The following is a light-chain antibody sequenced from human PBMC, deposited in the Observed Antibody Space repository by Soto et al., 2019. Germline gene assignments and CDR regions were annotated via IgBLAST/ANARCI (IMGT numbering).Light chain of an antibody. CDR1: QSVLYSSNNKNY. J-gene: IGKJ2*01. Sequence: DIVMTQSPDSLAVSLGERATFNCKSSQSVLYSSNNKNYLAWYQQKPGQPPKLLIYWASTRESGVPDRFSGSGSETDFTLTISSLQAEDVAVYYCQQYYSNPYTFGQGTKLEIK. CDR2: WAS. V-gene: IGKV4-1*01. CDR3: QQYYSNPYT.